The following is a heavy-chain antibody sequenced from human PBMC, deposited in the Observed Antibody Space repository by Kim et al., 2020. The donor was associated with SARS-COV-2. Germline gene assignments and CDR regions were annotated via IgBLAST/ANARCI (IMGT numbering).Heavy chain of an antibody. CDR2: GSK. CDR3: ARVSYYFDY. J-gene: IGHJ4*02. V-gene: IGHV3-48*02. Sequence: GSKAYAASVKGRFPISRDNAKNSLYLQINSLRDEDTATYYCARVSYYFDYWGQGTLVTVSS.